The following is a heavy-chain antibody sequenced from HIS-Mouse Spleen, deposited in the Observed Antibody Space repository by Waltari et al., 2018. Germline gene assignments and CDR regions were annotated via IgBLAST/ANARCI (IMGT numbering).Heavy chain of an antibody. CDR3: ARAASYGDYFDY. D-gene: IGHD4-17*01. J-gene: IGHJ4*02. Sequence: STNYNPSLKSRVTISVDTSKNQFSLKLSSVTAADTAVYYCARAASYGDYFDYWGQGTLVTVSS. V-gene: IGHV4-59*01. CDR2: ST.